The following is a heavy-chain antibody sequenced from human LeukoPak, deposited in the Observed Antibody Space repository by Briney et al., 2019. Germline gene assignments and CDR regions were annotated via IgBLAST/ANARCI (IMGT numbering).Heavy chain of an antibody. D-gene: IGHD2/OR15-2a*01. CDR3: ARDFYGSNSLDY. CDR1: GISFSSYY. CDR2: IRSDGSAT. V-gene: IGHV3-7*01. Sequence: GGSLRLSCAASGISFSSYYMHWVRQAPGGGLAGVGDIRSDGSATFYGDSAKGRFTISRDNAKSLLYLQMNSLRGEDTAVYYCARDFYGSNSLDYWGQGTLVTVSS. J-gene: IGHJ4*02.